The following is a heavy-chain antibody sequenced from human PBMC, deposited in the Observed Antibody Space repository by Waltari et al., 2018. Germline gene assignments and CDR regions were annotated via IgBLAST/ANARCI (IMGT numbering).Heavy chain of an antibody. V-gene: IGHV3-9*01. D-gene: IGHD1-26*01. CDR2: ISWNSGSI. J-gene: IGHJ4*02. CDR3: AKDITPIVGATTIFDY. CDR1: GFTFDDYA. Sequence: EVQLVESGGGLVQPGRSLRLSCAASGFTFDDYAMHWVRQAPGKGLEWVSGISWNSGSIGYADSVKGRFTISRDNAKNSLYLQMNSLRAEDTALYYCAKDITPIVGATTIFDYWGQGTLVTVSS.